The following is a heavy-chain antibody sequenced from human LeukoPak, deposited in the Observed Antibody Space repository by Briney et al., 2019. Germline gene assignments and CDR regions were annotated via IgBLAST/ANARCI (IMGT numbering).Heavy chain of an antibody. V-gene: IGHV4-34*01. CDR1: GGSFSGYY. Sequence: PSETLSLTCAVYGGSFSGYYWSWIRQPPGKGLEWIGEINHSGSTNYNPSLKSRVTISVDTSKNQFSLKLSSVTAADTAVYYCARVDTHYYGSGSYYTHYYYGMDVWGQGTTVTVSS. CDR3: ARVDTHYYGSGSYYTHYYYGMDV. D-gene: IGHD3-10*01. J-gene: IGHJ6*02. CDR2: INHSGST.